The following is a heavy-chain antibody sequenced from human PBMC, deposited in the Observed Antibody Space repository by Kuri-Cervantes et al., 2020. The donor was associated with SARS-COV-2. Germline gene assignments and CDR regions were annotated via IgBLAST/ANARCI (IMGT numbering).Heavy chain of an antibody. CDR2: IYYSGST. CDR3: ARQMMSSITIFGVVITRNWFDP. Sequence: SETLSLTCTVSGGSISSSSYYWGWIRQPPGKGLGWIGSIYYSGSTYYNPSLKSRVTISVDTSKNQFSLKLSSVTAADTAVYYCARQMMSSITIFGVVITRNWFDPCGQGTLVTVSS. J-gene: IGHJ5*02. CDR1: GGSISSSSYY. V-gene: IGHV4-39*01. D-gene: IGHD3-3*01.